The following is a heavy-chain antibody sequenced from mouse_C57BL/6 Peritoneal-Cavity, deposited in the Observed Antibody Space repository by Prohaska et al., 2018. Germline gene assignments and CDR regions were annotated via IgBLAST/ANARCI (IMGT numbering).Heavy chain of an antibody. CDR3: ARGLYYGSSPFAY. CDR1: GIDFSRYW. CDR2: INPDSSTI. J-gene: IGHJ3*01. V-gene: IGHV4-1*01. Sequence: EVKLLQSGGGLVQPGGSLKLSCAASGIDFSRYWMSWVRRAPGKGLEWIGEINPDSSTINYAPSLKDKFIISRDNAKNTLYLQMSKVRSEDTALYYCARGLYYGSSPFAYWGQGTLVTVSA. D-gene: IGHD1-1*01.